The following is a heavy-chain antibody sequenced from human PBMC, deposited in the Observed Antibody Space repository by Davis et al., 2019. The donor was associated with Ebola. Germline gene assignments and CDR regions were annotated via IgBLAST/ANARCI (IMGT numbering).Heavy chain of an antibody. J-gene: IGHJ3*02. Sequence: PGGPLRPSCQAPGYRSTFYWSGWARQMPGKGLEWMGIIHPGDSDTRYSPSFQGQVTISADKSISTAYLQWSSLKASDTAMYYCARPLGGYDLSHDAFDIWGQGTMVTVSS. V-gene: IGHV5-51*01. CDR1: GYRSTFYW. CDR2: IHPGDSDT. D-gene: IGHD5-12*01. CDR3: ARPLGGYDLSHDAFDI.